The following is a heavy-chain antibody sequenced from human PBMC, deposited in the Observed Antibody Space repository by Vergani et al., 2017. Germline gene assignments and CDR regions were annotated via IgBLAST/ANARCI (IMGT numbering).Heavy chain of an antibody. V-gene: IGHV3-43D*03. J-gene: IGHJ4*02. CDR2: ISSDGATT. Sequence: EVQLLESGGGLVQPGGSLRLSCAASGFTFDDYAMHWVRQAPGKGLEWVSLISSDGATTYYADSVKGRFTISRDISQNSLYLQMNSLRTEDSAFYYCGKDIGDSCYDSPIDYWGQGTLVTVSS. CDR3: GKDIGDSCYDSPIDY. CDR1: GFTFDDYA. D-gene: IGHD5-12*01.